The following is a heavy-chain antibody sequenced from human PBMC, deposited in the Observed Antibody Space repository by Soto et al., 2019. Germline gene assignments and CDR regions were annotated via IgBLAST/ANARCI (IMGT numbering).Heavy chain of an antibody. Sequence: QVQLVQSGAEVKKPGASVKVSCKASGYTFTSYGNSWVRQAPGQGLEWMGWISAYNGNTNYAQKLQGRVTMTTDTSTSTAYMELRSLRSDDTAVYYCARGSYDFWSGYGSYYYYYYGMDVWGQGTTVTVSS. V-gene: IGHV1-18*01. CDR2: ISAYNGNT. D-gene: IGHD3-3*01. J-gene: IGHJ6*02. CDR3: ARGSYDFWSGYGSYYYYYYGMDV. CDR1: GYTFTSYG.